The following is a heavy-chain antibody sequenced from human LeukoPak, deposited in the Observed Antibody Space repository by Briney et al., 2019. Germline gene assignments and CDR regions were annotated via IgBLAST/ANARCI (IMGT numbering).Heavy chain of an antibody. CDR3: ARPRGVVVIATRQYYAMDV. J-gene: IGHJ6*02. D-gene: IGHD2-21*01. V-gene: IGHV3-74*01. Sequence: GGSLRLSCAASGFTFSTYWMHWVRQASGKGLVWVSRINRDGSGTSYVDSVKGRFTISRDNSKNTLYLQMNSLRGEDTAVYYCARPRGVVVIATRQYYAMDVWGQGTTVTVSS. CDR2: INRDGSGT. CDR1: GFTFSTYW.